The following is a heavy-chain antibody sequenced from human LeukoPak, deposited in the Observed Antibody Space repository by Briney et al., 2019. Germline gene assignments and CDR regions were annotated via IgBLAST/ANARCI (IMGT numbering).Heavy chain of an antibody. CDR2: VSGNGGSR. CDR3: ARVRYSSSAYYYYGMDV. Sequence: GGSLRLSCAASRFTFSNYAMSWVRQAPGKGLEWVSVVSGNGGSRNYADSVKGRFTISRDNSKNTLYLQMNSLRAEDTAVYYCARVRYSSSAYYYYGMDVWGQGTTVTVSS. V-gene: IGHV3-23*01. CDR1: RFTFSNYA. D-gene: IGHD6-6*01. J-gene: IGHJ6*02.